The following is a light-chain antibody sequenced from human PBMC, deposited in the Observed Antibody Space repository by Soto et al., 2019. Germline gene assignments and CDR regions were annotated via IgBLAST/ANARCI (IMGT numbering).Light chain of an antibody. Sequence: QSALTQPASVSGSPGQSITISCTGTSSDVGSYNLVSWYQQHPGKAPKLMMYDVTKRPSGIPNRFSGSKSSNTSSLKISGLQAEDEADYYCCSFAGSIWVFGGGTKLTVL. J-gene: IGLJ3*02. CDR2: DVT. CDR1: SSDVGSYNL. CDR3: CSFAGSIWV. V-gene: IGLV2-23*02.